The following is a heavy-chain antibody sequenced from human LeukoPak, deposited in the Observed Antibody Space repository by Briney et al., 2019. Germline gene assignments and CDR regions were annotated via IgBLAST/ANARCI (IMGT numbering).Heavy chain of an antibody. V-gene: IGHV4-39*01. Sequence: SETLSLTCTVSGGSISSSSYYWGWIRQPPGKGLEWIGSIYYSGSTYYNPSLKSRVTISVDTSKNQFSLKLSSVTAADTAVYYCARGPDYYGSGRALYFDYWGQGILVTVSS. CDR2: IYYSGST. CDR1: GGSISSSSYY. CDR3: ARGPDYYGSGRALYFDY. J-gene: IGHJ4*02. D-gene: IGHD3-10*01.